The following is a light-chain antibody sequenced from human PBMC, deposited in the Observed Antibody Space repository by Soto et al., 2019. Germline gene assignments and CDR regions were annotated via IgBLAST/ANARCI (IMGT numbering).Light chain of an antibody. J-gene: IGKJ3*01. CDR1: QDVSRY. CDR3: QQLNSYVFA. Sequence: DIQLTQSPSFLSASVGDRVTITCLASQDVSRYLAWYQQKPGKAPNLLIYAASTLRSGVPSRFSGSGSETEFTLTISTLQPEDFATDYCQQLNSYVFAFGPGTKVDIK. V-gene: IGKV1-9*01. CDR2: AAS.